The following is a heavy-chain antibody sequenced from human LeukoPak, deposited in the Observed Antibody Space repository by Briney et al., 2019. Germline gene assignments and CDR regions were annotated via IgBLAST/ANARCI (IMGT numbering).Heavy chain of an antibody. CDR2: IYAGDSEI. Sequence: GESLKISCKGSGYTFNAYWIGWGRQMPGKGLEWMGVIYAGDSEIRYSPFFQGQVTISVDKSISTAYLQWSSLKASDTAMYYCARHSRGSNDYWGQGTLVTVSS. V-gene: IGHV5-51*01. CDR3: ARHSRGSNDY. J-gene: IGHJ4*02. CDR1: GYTFNAYW.